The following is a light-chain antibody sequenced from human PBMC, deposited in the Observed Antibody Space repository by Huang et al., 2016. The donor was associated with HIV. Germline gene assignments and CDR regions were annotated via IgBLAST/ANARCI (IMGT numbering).Light chain of an antibody. Sequence: EIVITQSPATLSVSPGDRVTLSCRASQSIDSNVAWYQQKPGQSPSLLIFAASTRATGIPARFSGSGSGTEFTLTISSLQSEDFAIYYCQQHNNWPLTFGGGTRVVIK. CDR1: QSIDSN. J-gene: IGKJ4*01. V-gene: IGKV3-15*01. CDR2: AAS. CDR3: QQHNNWPLT.